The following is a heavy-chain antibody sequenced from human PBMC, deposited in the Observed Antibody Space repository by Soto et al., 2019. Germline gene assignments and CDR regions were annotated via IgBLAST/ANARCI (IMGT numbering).Heavy chain of an antibody. CDR2: IWYDGSNK. CDR3: GRDGALGDTAVVDS. CDR1: GFTFSTYG. D-gene: IGHD5-18*01. V-gene: IGHV3-33*01. Sequence: QVQLVESGGGVVQPGTSLRLSCAASGFTFSTYGMHWVRLAPGKGLEWVAVIWYDGSNKYHGDSLKGRFTISRDNSKNTLYLQINNLRAEDTAVYYCGRDGALGDTAVVDSWGQGTVVTVSS. J-gene: IGHJ4*02.